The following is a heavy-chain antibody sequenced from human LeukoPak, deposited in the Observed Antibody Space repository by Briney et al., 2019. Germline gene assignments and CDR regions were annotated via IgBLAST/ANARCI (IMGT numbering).Heavy chain of an antibody. CDR3: WGRYFDVLDY. Sequence: PGGSLRLSCAASGFTFSNAWMSWVRQAPGKGLEWVGRIKSKTDGGTTDYAAPVKGRFTISRDDSKNTLYLQMNSLKTEDTAVHYCWGRYFDVLDYWGQGTLVTVSS. CDR1: GFTFSNAW. CDR2: IKSKTDGGTT. V-gene: IGHV3-15*01. J-gene: IGHJ4*02. D-gene: IGHD3-9*01.